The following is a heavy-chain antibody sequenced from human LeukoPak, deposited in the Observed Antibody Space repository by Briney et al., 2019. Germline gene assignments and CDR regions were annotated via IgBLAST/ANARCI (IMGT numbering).Heavy chain of an antibody. CDR1: GFTVITND. D-gene: IGHD1-14*01. J-gene: IGHJ4*02. Sequence: WGSLRLSCAVSGFTVITNDMTCVRQAPGKGLQWVSVIYRDGNTNYAESVQGRFTLSRHKSKNPLYLEMKSLSTDDMAVYYCARGVEPLAANTLAYWGQGTLVTVSS. CDR3: ARGVEPLAANTLAY. CDR2: IYRDGNT. V-gene: IGHV3-53*01.